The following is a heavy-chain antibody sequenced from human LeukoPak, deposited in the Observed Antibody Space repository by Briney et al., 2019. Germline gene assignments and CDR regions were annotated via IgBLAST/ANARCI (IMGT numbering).Heavy chain of an antibody. V-gene: IGHV1-18*01. D-gene: IGHD6-13*01. J-gene: IGHJ6*02. Sequence: ASVKVSCKASGYTFTSYGISWVRQAPGQGLEWMGWISAYSGDTNYAQKFQGWVTMTRDTSISTAYMELSRLRSDDTAVYYCARELAAAGTLDYYYYGMDVWGQGTTVTVSS. CDR1: GYTFTSYG. CDR3: ARELAAAGTLDYYYYGMDV. CDR2: ISAYSGDT.